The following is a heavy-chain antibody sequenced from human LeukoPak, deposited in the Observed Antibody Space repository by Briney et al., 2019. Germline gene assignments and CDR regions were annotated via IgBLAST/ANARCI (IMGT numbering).Heavy chain of an antibody. Sequence: GGSLRLSCAASGFTFSSYAMHWVRQAPGKGLEWVAVISYDGSNKYYADSVKGRFTISRDNSKNTLYLQMNSLRAEDTAVYYCARDSLNRPGYSYVPTHFDYWGQGTLVTVSS. V-gene: IGHV3-30*04. D-gene: IGHD5-18*01. CDR3: ARDSLNRPGYSYVPTHFDY. J-gene: IGHJ4*02. CDR1: GFTFSSYA. CDR2: ISYDGSNK.